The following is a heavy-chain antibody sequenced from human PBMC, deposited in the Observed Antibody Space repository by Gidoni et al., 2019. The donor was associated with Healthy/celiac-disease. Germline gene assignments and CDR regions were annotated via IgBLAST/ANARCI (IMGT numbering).Heavy chain of an antibody. D-gene: IGHD3-22*01. CDR3: ARDNLTYYYDSSGYYSWGFDY. CDR2: TYYRSKWYN. Sequence: QVQLQQSGPGLVKPSQTLSLTCAISGDSVSSNSAAWNWIRQSPSRGLEWLGRTYYRSKWYNDYAVSVKSRITINPDTSKNQFSLQLNSVTPEDTAVYYCARDNLTYYYDSSGYYSWGFDYWGQGTLVTVSS. CDR1: GDSVSSNSAA. J-gene: IGHJ4*02. V-gene: IGHV6-1*01.